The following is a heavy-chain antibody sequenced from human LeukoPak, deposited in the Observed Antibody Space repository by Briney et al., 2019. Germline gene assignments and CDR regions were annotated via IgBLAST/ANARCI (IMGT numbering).Heavy chain of an antibody. D-gene: IGHD2-15*01. CDR3: ARDQGVVGIDY. CDR1: GGSISSDDYY. CDR2: IYYSGST. J-gene: IGHJ4*02. V-gene: IGHV4-30-4*01. Sequence: SQTLSPTCTVSGGSISSDDYYWSWIRQPPGKGLEWIGYIYYSGSTYYNPSLKSRVTISVDTSKNQFSLKLSSVTAADTAVYYCARDQGVVGIDYWGQGTLVTVSS.